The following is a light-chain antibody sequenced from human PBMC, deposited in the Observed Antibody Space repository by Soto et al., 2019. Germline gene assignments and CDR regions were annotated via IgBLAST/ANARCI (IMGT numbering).Light chain of an antibody. CDR2: EVS. J-gene: IGLJ2*01. Sequence: QSALTQPPSASGSPGQSVTISCTGTSSDVGGYNFVSWYQQPPGKAPKVMIYEVSERPSGVPDRFSGSKSGYTASLTVSGLQAEDEADYYCVSYAGSNNLVFGGGTKLT. CDR3: VSYAGSNNLV. CDR1: SSDVGGYNF. V-gene: IGLV2-8*01.